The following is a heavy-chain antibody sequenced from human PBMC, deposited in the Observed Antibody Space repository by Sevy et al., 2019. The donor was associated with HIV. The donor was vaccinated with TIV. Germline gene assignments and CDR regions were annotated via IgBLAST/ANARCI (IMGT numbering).Heavy chain of an antibody. CDR2: INPNSGGT. Sequence: ASVKVSCKASGNTFTVYYMYWVRQAPGQGLEWMGWINPNSGGTNYAQKFQGRVTMTSDTFINTTYMERTRLRADDTAVYYCARVGTIFCLLGYFDYWGQGTLVTVSS. D-gene: IGHD3-3*01. CDR1: GNTFTVYY. J-gene: IGHJ4*02. CDR3: ARVGTIFCLLGYFDY. V-gene: IGHV1-2*02.